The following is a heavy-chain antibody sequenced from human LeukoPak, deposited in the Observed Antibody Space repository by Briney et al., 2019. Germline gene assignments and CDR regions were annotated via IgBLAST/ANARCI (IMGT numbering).Heavy chain of an antibody. D-gene: IGHD2-2*02. CDR2: IIPIFGTA. Sequence: SVKVSCKASGGTFSGYAISWVRQAPGQGLEWMGGIIPIFGTANYAQKFQGRVTITADESTSTAYMELSSLRSEDTAVYYCAKYCNSTSCYNAFDIWGQGTMVTVSS. V-gene: IGHV1-69*13. CDR1: GGTFSGYA. CDR3: AKYCNSTSCYNAFDI. J-gene: IGHJ3*02.